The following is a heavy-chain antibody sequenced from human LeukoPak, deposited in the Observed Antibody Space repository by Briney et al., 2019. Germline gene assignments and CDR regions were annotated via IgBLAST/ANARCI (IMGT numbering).Heavy chain of an antibody. CDR3: RRVLSNTGGSYFYMDD. Sequence: GASVKLSCNASGYTFNRHSIICVRQAPGQGLEWRGWISAWNGDTSYAQKIQGRATMTTDTSTSTAYMDLRSLRFDDDGIYYCRRVLSNTGGSYFYMDDWGPGTNVNAFS. CDR1: GYTFNRHS. D-gene: IGHD5/OR15-5a*01. CDR2: ISAWNGDT. V-gene: IGHV1-18*01. J-gene: IGHJ6*03.